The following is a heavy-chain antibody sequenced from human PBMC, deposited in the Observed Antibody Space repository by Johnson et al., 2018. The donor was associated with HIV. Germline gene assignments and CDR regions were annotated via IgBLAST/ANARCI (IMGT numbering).Heavy chain of an antibody. J-gene: IGHJ3*02. Sequence: QVQLVESGGGLVQPGGSLRLSCAASGFTFSTYGMHWVRQAPGKGLEWVAVISYDGSNKYYADSVKGRFTISRDNSKNMRYLQMNILRAEDTALYYCASHGMVTADAFDIWGQGTMVTVSS. D-gene: IGHD2-21*02. CDR2: ISYDGSNK. CDR1: GFTFSTYG. V-gene: IGHV3-30*03. CDR3: ASHGMVTADAFDI.